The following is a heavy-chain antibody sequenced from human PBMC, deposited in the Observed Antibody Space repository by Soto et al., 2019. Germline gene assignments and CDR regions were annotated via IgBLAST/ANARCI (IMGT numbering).Heavy chain of an antibody. CDR1: GGSSSGYY. V-gene: IGHV4-34*01. CDR2: INHSGST. D-gene: IGHD4-17*01. Sequence: FTCAVYGGSSSGYYWSWLRPHPGKVLEFICEINHSGSTHYNPSLKSRVNLSVDTSKNQFSLNLSSVTAADTAVYYCATTEDDYGGNEGYYYGMDVWGQGTPLTVSS. CDR3: ATTEDDYGGNEGYYYGMDV. J-gene: IGHJ6*01.